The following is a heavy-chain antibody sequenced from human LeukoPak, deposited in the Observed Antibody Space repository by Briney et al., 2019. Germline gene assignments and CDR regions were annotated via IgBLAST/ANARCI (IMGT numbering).Heavy chain of an antibody. V-gene: IGHV5-10-1*01. CDR3: ARLPYYYDTSGYSMYYFDY. D-gene: IGHD3-22*01. CDR1: GYSFTSYW. Sequence: GESLKISCKGSGYSFTSYWISWVRQMPGKGLEWMGRIDPSDSYTNYSPSFQGHVTISADKSISTAYLQWSSLKASDTAMYYCARLPYYYDTSGYSMYYFDYWGQGTLVTVSS. J-gene: IGHJ4*02. CDR2: IDPSDSYT.